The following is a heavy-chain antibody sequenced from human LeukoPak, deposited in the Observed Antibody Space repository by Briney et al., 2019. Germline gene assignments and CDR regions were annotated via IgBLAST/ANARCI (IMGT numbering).Heavy chain of an antibody. CDR1: GGSISIGDYY. J-gene: IGHJ6*02. CDR3: ARVYGESSSWYSHYYYGMDV. Sequence: SETLSLTCTVPGGSISIGDYYCSSTRQPPGKGLGWNGYIDYIGSTYYNPSLKSRVTISVGTFKIQFSLKLSSVTAAVTAVYYCARVYGESSSWYSHYYYGMDVWGQGTTVTVSS. CDR2: IDYIGST. D-gene: IGHD6-13*01. V-gene: IGHV4-30-4*01.